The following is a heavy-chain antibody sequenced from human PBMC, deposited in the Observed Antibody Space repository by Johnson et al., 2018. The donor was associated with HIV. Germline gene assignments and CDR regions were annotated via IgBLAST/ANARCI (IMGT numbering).Heavy chain of an antibody. CDR2: ISYDGSNK. CDR1: GFTFSRYA. V-gene: IGHV3-30-3*01. Sequence: QVQLVESGGGVVQPGRSLRLSCAASGFTFSRYAMHWVRQAPGKGLEWVTVISYDGSNKYYADSVKGRFTISRDNSKNTLYLQMNSLRAEDTAVYYCARDKRRWELLRDAFDIWGQGPMVTVSS. CDR3: ARDKRRWELLRDAFDI. J-gene: IGHJ3*02. D-gene: IGHD1-26*01.